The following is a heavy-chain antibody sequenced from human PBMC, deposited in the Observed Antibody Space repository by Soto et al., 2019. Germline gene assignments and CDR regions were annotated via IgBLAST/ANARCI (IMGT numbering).Heavy chain of an antibody. CDR3: ARREVAGNFDY. CDR1: GRSISSSSYY. J-gene: IGHJ4*02. D-gene: IGHD6-19*01. V-gene: IGHV4-39*01. Sequence: SETLSLTCTLPGRSISSSSYYWGWIRQPPGKGLEWIGSIYYSGSTYYNPSLKSRVTISVDTPKNQFSLKLSSVTAADTAVYYCARREVAGNFDYWGQGTLVTVSS. CDR2: IYYSGST.